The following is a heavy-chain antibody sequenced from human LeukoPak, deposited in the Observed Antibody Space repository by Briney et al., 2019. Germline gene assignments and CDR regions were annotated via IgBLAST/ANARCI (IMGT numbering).Heavy chain of an antibody. CDR1: GFTFSSYG. D-gene: IGHD6-13*01. V-gene: IGHV3-48*02. CDR3: AREIAAGGTFDY. Sequence: PGGSLRLSCAASGFTFSSYGMNWVRQAPGKGLEWLSYISGSSSSIYYADSVKGRFTISRDNAKNSLYLQMNSLRDEDTAVYYCAREIAAGGTFDYWGQGTLFTVSS. J-gene: IGHJ4*02. CDR2: ISGSSSSI.